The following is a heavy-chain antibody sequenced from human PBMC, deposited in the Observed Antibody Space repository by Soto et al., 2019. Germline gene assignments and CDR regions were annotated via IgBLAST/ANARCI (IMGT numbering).Heavy chain of an antibody. J-gene: IGHJ4*02. CDR2: ISDDGSNT. CDR3: ARDRLMGATNLAGY. CDR1: GFTFSNYG. Sequence: QVQLVESGGGVVQPGRSLRLSCAASGFTFSNYGMHWVRQAPGKGLEWVAVISDDGSNTYYADSVKGRFTISRDNSKNTLYVQMNSLTAEDTAVYYCARDRLMGATNLAGYWGQGTLVTVSS. V-gene: IGHV3-30*03. D-gene: IGHD3-16*01.